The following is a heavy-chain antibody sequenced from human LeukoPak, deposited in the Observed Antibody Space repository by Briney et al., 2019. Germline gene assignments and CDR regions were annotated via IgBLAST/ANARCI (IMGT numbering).Heavy chain of an antibody. Sequence: SSETLSLTCTVSGGSISSSSYYWSWIRQPPGKGLEWIGYIYYSGSTNYNPSLKSRVTISVDTSKNQFSLKLSSVTAADTAVYYCARDLGGPGREIDPWGQGTLVTVSS. CDR1: GGSISSSSYY. CDR2: IYYSGST. CDR3: ARDLGGPGREIDP. D-gene: IGHD3-10*01. V-gene: IGHV4-61*01. J-gene: IGHJ5*02.